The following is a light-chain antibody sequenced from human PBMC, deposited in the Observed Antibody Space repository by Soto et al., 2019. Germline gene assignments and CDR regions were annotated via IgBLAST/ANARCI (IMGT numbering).Light chain of an antibody. CDR1: QGVSSY. Sequence: EIVLTPSPATLSFSPWEIANLSCRSSQGVSSYLAWYQQKPGQAPRLLIYDASNRATGIPARFSGSGPGTEFTLTISSLQSEDFAVYYCQQYNNWPPDTFGGGTKVDI. J-gene: IGKJ4*01. CDR3: QQYNNWPPDT. CDR2: DAS. V-gene: IGKV3D-11*01.